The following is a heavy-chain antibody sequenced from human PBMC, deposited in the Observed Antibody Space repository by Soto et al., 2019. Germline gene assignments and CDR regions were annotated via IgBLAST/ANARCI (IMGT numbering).Heavy chain of an antibody. D-gene: IGHD3-3*01. Sequence: ASVKVSCKVSGYTLTELSMHWVRQAPGKGLEWMGGFDPEDGETIYAQKFQGRVTMTEDTSTDTAYMELSSLRSEDTAVYYCATAGRITIFESLDYWGQGALVTVSS. V-gene: IGHV1-24*01. J-gene: IGHJ4*02. CDR3: ATAGRITIFESLDY. CDR1: GYTLTELS. CDR2: FDPEDGET.